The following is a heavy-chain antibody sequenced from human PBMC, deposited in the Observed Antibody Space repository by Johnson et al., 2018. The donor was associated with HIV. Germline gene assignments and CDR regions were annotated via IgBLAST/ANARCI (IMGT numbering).Heavy chain of an antibody. CDR1: GFTFSSYG. V-gene: IGHV3-30*02. CDR3: AKEGSTVI. Sequence: QMQLVESGGGVVQPGGSLRLSCAASGFTFSSYGMHWVRQAPGKGLEWVAFIRCGGSSKYYADTVKGRFTISRDNSKNTLYLQMNSLGAEDTAVYYCAKEGSTVIWGQGTMVTVSS. CDR2: IRCGGSSK. D-gene: IGHD1-26*01. J-gene: IGHJ3*02.